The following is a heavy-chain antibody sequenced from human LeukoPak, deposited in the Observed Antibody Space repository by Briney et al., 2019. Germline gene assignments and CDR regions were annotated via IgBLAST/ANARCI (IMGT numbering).Heavy chain of an antibody. Sequence: PGGSLRLSCAASGFTFSSYGMHWVRQAPGKGLEWVAVIWYDGSNKYYADSVKGRFTISRDNSKNTLYLQMNSLRAEDTAAYYCARPFHDWYPRHGMDVWGQGTTVTVSS. CDR1: GFTFSSYG. CDR3: ARPFHDWYPRHGMDV. D-gene: IGHD3-9*01. J-gene: IGHJ6*02. V-gene: IGHV3-33*01. CDR2: IWYDGSNK.